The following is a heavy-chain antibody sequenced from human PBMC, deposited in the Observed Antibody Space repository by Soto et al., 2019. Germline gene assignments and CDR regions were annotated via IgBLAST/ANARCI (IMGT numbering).Heavy chain of an antibody. D-gene: IGHD5-18*01. Sequence: RASVKVSCKASGGTFSSYAISWVRQAPGQGLEWMGGIIPIFGTANYAQKFQGRVTITADKSTSTAYMELSSLRSEDTAVYYCARSELEVDTAMVENSYYYGMDVWGQGTTVTVSS. CDR2: IIPIFGTA. CDR3: ARSELEVDTAMVENSYYYGMDV. J-gene: IGHJ6*02. V-gene: IGHV1-69*06. CDR1: GGTFSSYA.